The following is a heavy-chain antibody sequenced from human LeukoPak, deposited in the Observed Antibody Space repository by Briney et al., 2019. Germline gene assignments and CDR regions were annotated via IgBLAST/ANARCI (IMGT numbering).Heavy chain of an antibody. Sequence: GGSLRLSCAASGFTVSSNYMSWVRQAPGKGLEWVSVIYSGGSTYYADSVKGRFTISRHNSKNTLYLQMNSLRAEDTAVYYCARDNDCGGDCYHCGMDVWGQGTTVTVSS. CDR2: IYSGGST. V-gene: IGHV3-53*04. CDR1: GFTVSSNY. CDR3: ARDNDCGGDCYHCGMDV. D-gene: IGHD2-21*02. J-gene: IGHJ6*02.